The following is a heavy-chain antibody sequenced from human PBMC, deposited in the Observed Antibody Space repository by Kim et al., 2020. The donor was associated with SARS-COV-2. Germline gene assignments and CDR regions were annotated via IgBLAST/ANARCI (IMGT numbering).Heavy chain of an antibody. CDR2: INPNSGGT. Sequence: ASVKVSCKASGYTFTNYYIHWVRQAPGEGLEWMGRINPNSGGTNYAQKFRGRVTLTRDTSINTAYMDLSRLTSDDTAVYYCAREVAQNGMDVWGQGTTVT. CDR1: GYTFTNYY. D-gene: IGHD5-12*01. V-gene: IGHV1-2*06. CDR3: AREVAQNGMDV. J-gene: IGHJ6*02.